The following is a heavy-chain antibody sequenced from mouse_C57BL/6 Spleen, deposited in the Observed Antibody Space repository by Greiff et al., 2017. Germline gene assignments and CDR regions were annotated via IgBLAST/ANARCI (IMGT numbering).Heavy chain of an antibody. Sequence: VQLQQSGAELVKPGASVILSCKASGSPFPSSWMHWWKQRPGQGFEWIGMFHPNSGSTNYNEKFKSKATLTVAKSSSTAYMQLSSLTSEDSAVYYCARGYYGSSYAMDYWGQGTSVTVSS. CDR1: GSPFPSSW. J-gene: IGHJ4*01. D-gene: IGHD1-1*01. CDR3: ARGYYGSSYAMDY. CDR2: FHPNSGST. V-gene: IGHV1-64*01.